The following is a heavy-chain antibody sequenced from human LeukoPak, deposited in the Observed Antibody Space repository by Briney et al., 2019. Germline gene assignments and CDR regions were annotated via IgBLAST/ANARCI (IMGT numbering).Heavy chain of an antibody. CDR2: ISAYNGNT. Sequence: ASVKVSCKASGYTFTSYGISWVRQAPGQGLEWMGWISAYNGNTNYAQKLQGRVTMTTDTSTSTAYMELRSLRAEDTAVYYCAKSTGWYSSSWYLIYWGQGTPITVSS. V-gene: IGHV1-18*01. CDR1: GYTFTSYG. J-gene: IGHJ4*02. CDR3: AKSTGWYSSSWYLIY. D-gene: IGHD6-13*01.